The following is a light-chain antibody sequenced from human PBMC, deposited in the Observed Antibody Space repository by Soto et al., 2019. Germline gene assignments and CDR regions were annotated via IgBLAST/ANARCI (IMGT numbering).Light chain of an antibody. Sequence: EIGLTQSRDTLSLSPGERATRACRASQKINNSYLAWYQQKPGQAPRLLLFGAASRAPGIPDRFSVRGSGTDFTLTISRLEPEDFAVYYCQQYGNSPQTFGGGTKVEIK. J-gene: IGKJ4*01. CDR3: QQYGNSPQT. CDR1: QKINNSY. CDR2: GAA. V-gene: IGKV3-20*01.